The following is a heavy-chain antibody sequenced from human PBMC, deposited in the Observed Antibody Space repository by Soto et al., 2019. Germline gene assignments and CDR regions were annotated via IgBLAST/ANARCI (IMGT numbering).Heavy chain of an antibody. J-gene: IGHJ4*02. CDR2: MNSFSGTG. CDR1: GYKFADYN. V-gene: IGHV1-8*01. Sequence: QVQLVQSGAEVKKPGASVKVSCRTSGYKFADYNMNWVRQATGRGLEWLGYMNSFSGTGGSAQKFQGRLTLTTNTSISTAYMELTNLRDDDTAVYYCARGRAYQRTGNSDFWGQGTPVTVSS. D-gene: IGHD2-2*01. CDR3: ARGRAYQRTGNSDF.